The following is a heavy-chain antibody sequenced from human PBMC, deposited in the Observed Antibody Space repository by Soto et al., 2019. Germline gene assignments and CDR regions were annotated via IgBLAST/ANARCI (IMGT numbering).Heavy chain of an antibody. Sequence: GSLRLSCAASGFTFSSYAMHWVRQAPGKGLEYVSAISSNGGSTYYANSVKGRFTISRDNSKNTLYLQMGSLRAEDLSVYYCARDSSSWYYYYYYMDVWGKGTTVTVSS. CDR2: ISSNGGST. CDR1: GFTFSSYA. CDR3: ARDSSSWYYYYYYMDV. J-gene: IGHJ6*03. D-gene: IGHD6-13*01. V-gene: IGHV3-64*01.